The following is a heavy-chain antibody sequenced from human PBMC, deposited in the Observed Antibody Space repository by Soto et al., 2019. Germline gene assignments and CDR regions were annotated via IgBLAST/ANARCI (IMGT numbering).Heavy chain of an antibody. Sequence: SVKVSCKASGGTFSSYAISWVRQAPGQGLEWMGGIIPIVGTANYAQKFQGRVTITADESTSTAYMELSSLRSEDTAVYYCASSVAGPSRLYGMDVWGQGTTVTVSS. CDR3: ASSVAGPSRLYGMDV. CDR1: GGTFSSYA. J-gene: IGHJ6*02. D-gene: IGHD6-19*01. V-gene: IGHV1-69*13. CDR2: IIPIVGTA.